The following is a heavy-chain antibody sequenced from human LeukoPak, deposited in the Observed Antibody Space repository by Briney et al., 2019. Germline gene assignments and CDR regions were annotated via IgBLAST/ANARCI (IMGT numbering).Heavy chain of an antibody. Sequence: GGSLRLSCAASGFTFSSYAMSWVRQAPGKGLEWVSAISGSGGSTYYADSVKGRFTISRDNSKNTLYLQMNSLRAEDTAVYYCAKGVETYYYDSSGYPYYFDYWGQGTLVTVSS. CDR1: GFTFSSYA. J-gene: IGHJ4*02. CDR2: ISGSGGST. D-gene: IGHD3-22*01. CDR3: AKGVETYYYDSSGYPYYFDY. V-gene: IGHV3-23*01.